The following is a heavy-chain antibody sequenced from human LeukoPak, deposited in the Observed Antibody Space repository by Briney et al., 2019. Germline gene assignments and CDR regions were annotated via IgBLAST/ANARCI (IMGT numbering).Heavy chain of an antibody. CDR1: GGTFSSYD. Sequence: LWASVKVSCKASGGTFSSYDISWVRQAPGQGLEWMGGIIPIFGTANYAQKFQDRVTITADKSTSTAYMELSSLRSEDTAVYYCARVVGLTGYSSTWYSGYYYYMDVWGKGTTVTVSS. D-gene: IGHD6-13*01. J-gene: IGHJ6*03. V-gene: IGHV1-69*06. CDR3: ARVVGLTGYSSTWYSGYYYYMDV. CDR2: IIPIFGTA.